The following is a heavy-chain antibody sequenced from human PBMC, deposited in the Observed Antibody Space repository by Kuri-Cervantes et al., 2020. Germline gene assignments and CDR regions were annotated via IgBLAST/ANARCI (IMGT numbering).Heavy chain of an antibody. CDR2: ISSSSSYI. J-gene: IGHJ4*02. Sequence: GESLKISCAASGFTFSSYSMNWVRQAPGKGLEWVSSISSSSSYIYYADSVKGRFTISRDNAKDSLSLQMNRLRAEDTAVYYCTTYDSSGYYLPFDYWGQGTLVTVSS. V-gene: IGHV3-21*01. D-gene: IGHD3-22*01. CDR3: TTYDSSGYYLPFDY. CDR1: GFTFSSYS.